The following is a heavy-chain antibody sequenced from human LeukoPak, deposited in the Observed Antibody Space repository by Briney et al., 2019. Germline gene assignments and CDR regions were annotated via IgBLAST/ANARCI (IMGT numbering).Heavy chain of an antibody. V-gene: IGHV1-8*01. D-gene: IGHD5-18*01. Sequence: ASVKVSCKASGYTFTSYDINWVRQATGQGLEWMGWMNPNSGNTGYAQKFQGRVTMTRNTSISTAYMELSSLRSEDTAVYYGXXXXXXXXMVTRGGVRFDYWGQGTLVTVSS. CDR1: GYTFTSYD. CDR2: MNPNSGNT. J-gene: IGHJ4*02. CDR3: XXXXXXXXMVTRGGVRFDY.